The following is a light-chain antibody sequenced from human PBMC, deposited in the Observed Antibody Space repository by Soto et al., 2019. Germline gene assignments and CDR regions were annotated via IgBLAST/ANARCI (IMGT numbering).Light chain of an antibody. Sequence: QSALTQPPSASGSPGQSVTISCTGTSSDVGGYNYVSWYQQHPGKAPKLMIYEVNERPSGVPDRFSGSKSGNTASLTVSGLQAEDVADYYCSSYAGSNNLRVFGGGTKLTVL. V-gene: IGLV2-8*01. J-gene: IGLJ3*02. CDR3: SSYAGSNNLRV. CDR1: SSDVGGYNY. CDR2: EVN.